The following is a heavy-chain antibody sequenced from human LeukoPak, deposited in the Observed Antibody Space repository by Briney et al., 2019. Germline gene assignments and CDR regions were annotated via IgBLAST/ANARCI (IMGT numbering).Heavy chain of an antibody. CDR2: IIPILGIA. V-gene: IGHV1-69*04. CDR3: ARDPTASRTTRDY. J-gene: IGHJ4*02. Sequence: ASVKVSCKASGGTFSSYAISWVRQAPAQGLEWMGRIIPILGIANYAQKFQGRVTITADKSTSTAYMELSSLRSEDTAVYYCARDPTASRTTRDYWGQGTLVTVSS. D-gene: IGHD1-7*01. CDR1: GGTFSSYA.